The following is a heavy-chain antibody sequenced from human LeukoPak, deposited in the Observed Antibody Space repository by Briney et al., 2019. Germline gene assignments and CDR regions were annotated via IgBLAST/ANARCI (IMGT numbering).Heavy chain of an antibody. J-gene: IGHJ4*02. CDR2: INTDNGNT. V-gene: IGHV1-3*04. Sequence: ASVKVSCKASGYTFTTYAMHWVRQAPGQALEWMGWINTDNGNTKSSQKFQGRVTFTRDTSATTGYMELCSLRSEDTAIYYCARDLHFSSWYYFDYWGQGTLVSVSS. D-gene: IGHD6-13*01. CDR1: GYTFTTYA. CDR3: ARDLHFSSWYYFDY.